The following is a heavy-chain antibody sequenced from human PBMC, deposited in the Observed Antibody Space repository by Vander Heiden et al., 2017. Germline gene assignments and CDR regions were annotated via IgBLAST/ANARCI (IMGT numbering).Heavy chain of an antibody. CDR2: IDWDDDK. CDR1: AFSLSTSGMR. J-gene: IGHJ4*02. Sequence: QVTLKESGPALVKPTQTLTLTCTFSAFSLSTSGMRVSWIRQPPGKALEWLARIDWDDDKFYSTSLKTRLTSSKDTSKNQVVLTMTNMDPVDTATYYCARSFGWDWGQGTLVTVSS. V-gene: IGHV2-70*04. D-gene: IGHD3-10*01. CDR3: ARSFGWD.